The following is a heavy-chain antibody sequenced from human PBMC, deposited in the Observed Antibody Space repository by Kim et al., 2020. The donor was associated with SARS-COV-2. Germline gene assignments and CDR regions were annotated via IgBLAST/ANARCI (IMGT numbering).Heavy chain of an antibody. V-gene: IGHV4-39*01. J-gene: IGHJ6*02. CDR3: AAEGYGLYYYYYGMDV. Sequence: SETLSLTCTVSGGSISSSSYYWGWIRQPPGKGLEWIGSIYYSGSTYYNPSLKSRVTISVDTSKNQFSLKLSSVTAADTAVYYCAAEGYGLYYYYYGMDVWGQGTTVTVSS. CDR2: IYYSGST. D-gene: IGHD5-12*01. CDR1: GGSISSSSYY.